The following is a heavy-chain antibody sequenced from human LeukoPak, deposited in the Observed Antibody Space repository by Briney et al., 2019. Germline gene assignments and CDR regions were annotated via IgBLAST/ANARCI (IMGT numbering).Heavy chain of an antibody. CDR1: GGSISSSSYY. CDR2: IYTSGST. J-gene: IGHJ4*02. D-gene: IGHD3-10*01. V-gene: IGHV4-61*02. CDR3: AATLLWFGELFGPYDY. Sequence: SETLSLTCTVSGGSISSSSYYWSWIRQPAGKGLEWIGRIYTSGSTNYNPSLKSRVTISVDTSKNQFSLKLSSVTAADTAVYYCAATLLWFGELFGPYDYWGQGTLVTVSS.